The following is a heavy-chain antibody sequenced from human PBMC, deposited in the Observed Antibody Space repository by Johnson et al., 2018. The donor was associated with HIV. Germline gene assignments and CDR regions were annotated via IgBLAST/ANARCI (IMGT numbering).Heavy chain of an antibody. V-gene: IGHV3-11*04. CDR2: ISSSGTTI. D-gene: IGHD1-1*01. J-gene: IGHJ3*02. CDR3: ARVPSGTPSSI. Sequence: QVQLVESGGGLVKPVGSLIVSCEASGLTFSDYYMSWIRQAPGKGLEWVSYISSSGTTIYYADSVKGRFTISRDNVKNSLYLQINSLRAEDTAVYYCARVPSGTPSSIWGQGTKVTVS. CDR1: GLTFSDYY.